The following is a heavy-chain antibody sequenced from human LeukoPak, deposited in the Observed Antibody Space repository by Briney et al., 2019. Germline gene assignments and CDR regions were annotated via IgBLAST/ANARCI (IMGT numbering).Heavy chain of an antibody. V-gene: IGHV1-46*01. CDR2: INPSGGST. CDR3: AREATVTTSFDY. CDR1: GYTSTSYY. D-gene: IGHD4-17*01. J-gene: IGHJ4*02. Sequence: ASVKVSCKASGYTSTSYYMHWVRQAPGQGLEWMGIINPSGGSTSYAQKFQGRVTMTRDTSTSTVYMELSSLRSEDTAVYYCAREATVTTSFDYWGQGTLVTVSS.